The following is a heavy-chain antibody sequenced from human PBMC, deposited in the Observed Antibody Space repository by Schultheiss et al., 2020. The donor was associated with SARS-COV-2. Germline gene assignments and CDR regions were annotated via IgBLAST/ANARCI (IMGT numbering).Heavy chain of an antibody. CDR3: ARGGSTKATF. CDR2: ISSSSTI. D-gene: IGHD1-26*01. CDR1: GFTFSSYS. J-gene: IGHJ6*02. Sequence: GGSLRLSCAASGFTFSSYSMNWVRQAPGKGLEWVSYISSSSTIYYADSVKGRFTISRDNAKNSLYLQMNSLTSEDTAVYYCARGGSTKATFWGQGTTVTVSS. V-gene: IGHV3-48*01.